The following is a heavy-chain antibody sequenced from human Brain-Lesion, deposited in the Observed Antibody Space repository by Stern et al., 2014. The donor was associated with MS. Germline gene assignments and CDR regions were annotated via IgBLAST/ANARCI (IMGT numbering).Heavy chain of an antibody. CDR3: ARELPDLNAFDI. J-gene: IGHJ3*02. V-gene: IGHV4-4*02. CDR1: GGSISSSNW. D-gene: IGHD1-14*01. Sequence: QVQLVESGPGLVKPSGTLSLTCAVSGGSISSSNWWCWVRAPPRKGLGWVGVISHSGGTKYSPSFQGRVILSEDKSQDTFSLELRYVTAADTAVYYCARELPDLNAFDIWGQGTMVTVSS. CDR2: ISHSGGT.